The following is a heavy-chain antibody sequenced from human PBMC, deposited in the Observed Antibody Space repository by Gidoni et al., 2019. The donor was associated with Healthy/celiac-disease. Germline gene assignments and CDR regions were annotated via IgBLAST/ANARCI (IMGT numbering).Heavy chain of an antibody. J-gene: IGHJ4*02. V-gene: IGHV3-33*01. CDR1: GFTFSSYG. D-gene: IGHD2-15*01. Sequence: QVQLVESGGGVVQPGRSLRLSGAASGFTFSSYGLHWVRQAPGKGLEWVAVIWYDGSNKYYADSVKGLFTISRDNSKNTLYLQMNSLRAEDTAVYYCAREGLRYCSGGSCYYFDYWGQGTLVTVSS. CDR3: AREGLRYCSGGSCYYFDY. CDR2: IWYDGSNK.